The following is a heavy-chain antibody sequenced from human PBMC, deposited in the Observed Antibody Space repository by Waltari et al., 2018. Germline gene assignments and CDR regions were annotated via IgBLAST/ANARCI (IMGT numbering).Heavy chain of an antibody. J-gene: IGHJ4*02. CDR1: GFTFDDYA. V-gene: IGHV3-43D*03. CDR2: ISWDGCST. D-gene: IGHD6-13*01. Sequence: EVQLVESGGVVVQPGGSLRLSCAASGFTFDDYALHWVRQAPGKGLEWVSLISWDGCSTYYADSVKGRFTISRDNSKNSLYLQMNSLRAEDTALYYCAKDRGIAAAGIFDYWGQGTLVTVSS. CDR3: AKDRGIAAAGIFDY.